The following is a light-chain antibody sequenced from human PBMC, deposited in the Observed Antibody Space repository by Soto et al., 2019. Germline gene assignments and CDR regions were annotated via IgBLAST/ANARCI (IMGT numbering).Light chain of an antibody. CDR2: AAS. CDR1: QDISSW. CDR3: QQANSFPRT. Sequence: DIQMTQSPSSVSASVGDRVTITCRAGQDISSWLAWYQQKPGKAPKPLIYAASSLQSGVPSRFSGSGSGTDFTLTINSLQPEDLATYYCQQANSFPRTFGQGTKVEIK. V-gene: IGKV1D-12*01. J-gene: IGKJ1*01.